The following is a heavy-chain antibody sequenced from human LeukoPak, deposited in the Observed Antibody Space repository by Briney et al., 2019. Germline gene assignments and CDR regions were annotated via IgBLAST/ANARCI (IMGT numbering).Heavy chain of an antibody. V-gene: IGHV1-46*01. CDR1: GYTFTSYY. CDR3: ARVAYGDSTVYYFDY. Sequence: SVKVSCKASGYTFTSYYMHWVRQAPGQGLEWMGIINPSGGSTSYAQKFQGRVTMTRDTSTSTVYMELSSLRSEDTAVYYCARVAYGDSTVYYFDYWGQGTLVTVSS. J-gene: IGHJ4*02. D-gene: IGHD4-17*01. CDR2: INPSGGST.